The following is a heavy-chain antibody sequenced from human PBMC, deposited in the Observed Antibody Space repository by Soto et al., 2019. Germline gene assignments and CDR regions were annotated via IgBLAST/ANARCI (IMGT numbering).Heavy chain of an antibody. J-gene: IGHJ6*02. Sequence: QVQLVDAGGGGGQPGRSLRLACAASGFSFSSYAMHWVRQAPGKGLEWGAVKSYDGGNKYYADSVKGRFTISRDNSKNTLYLQMNSLRAEDTGVYYCARGVVPATYYYYGMDVWGQGTTVTVSS. V-gene: IGHV3-30-3*01. D-gene: IGHD2-15*01. CDR1: GFSFSSYA. CDR2: KSYDGGNK. CDR3: ARGVVPATYYYYGMDV.